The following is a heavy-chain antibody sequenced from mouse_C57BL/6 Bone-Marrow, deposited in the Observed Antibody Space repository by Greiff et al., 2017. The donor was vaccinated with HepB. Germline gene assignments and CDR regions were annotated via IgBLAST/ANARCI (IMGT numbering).Heavy chain of an antibody. J-gene: IGHJ1*03. Sequence: DVQLQESGPGLVKPSQSLSLTCSVTGYSITSGYYWNWIRQFPGNKLEWMGYISYDGSNNYNPSLKNRISITRDTSKNQFFLKLNSVTTEDTATYYCARKVVVWGTGTTVTVSS. V-gene: IGHV3-6*01. CDR3: ARKVVV. D-gene: IGHD1-3*01. CDR2: ISYDGSN. CDR1: GYSITSGYY.